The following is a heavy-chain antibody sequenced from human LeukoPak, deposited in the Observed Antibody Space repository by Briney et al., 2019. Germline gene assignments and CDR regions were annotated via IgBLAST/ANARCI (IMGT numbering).Heavy chain of an antibody. CDR1: GYSFTSYW. D-gene: IGHD2-2*01. CDR3: ARQLGGRAMPPPGYYYYYYMDV. CDR2: IYPGDSDT. V-gene: IGHV5-51*01. J-gene: IGHJ6*03. Sequence: KPGESLKISCKGSGYSFTSYWIGWVRQMPGKGLEWMGIIYPGDSDTRYSPSFQGQVTISADKSISTAYLQWSCLKASDTAMYYCARQLGGRAMPPPGYYYYYYMDVWGKGTTVTVSS.